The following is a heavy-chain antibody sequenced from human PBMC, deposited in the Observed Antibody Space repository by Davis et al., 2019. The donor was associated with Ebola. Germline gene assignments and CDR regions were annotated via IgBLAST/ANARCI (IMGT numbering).Heavy chain of an antibody. V-gene: IGHV4-34*01. CDR1: GFTFSSYW. CDR3: ARSGGHYYDSSGYYINPNFDY. Sequence: GSLRLSCAASGFTFSSYWMSWIRQPPGKGLEWIGEINHSGSTNYNPSLKSRVTISVDKSKNQFSLKLSSVTAADTAVYYCARSGGHYYDSSGYYINPNFDYWGQGTLVTVSS. J-gene: IGHJ4*02. CDR2: INHSGST. D-gene: IGHD3-22*01.